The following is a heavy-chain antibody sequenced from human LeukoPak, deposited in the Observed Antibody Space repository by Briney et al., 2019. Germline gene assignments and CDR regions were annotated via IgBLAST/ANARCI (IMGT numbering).Heavy chain of an antibody. CDR2: IYPSDSIT. CDR1: GYDFSTKW. Sequence: GESLKISCKTSGYDFSTKWIGWVRQMPGKGLEWMGIIYPSDSITKYSPSFQGHVTISADTPINTAYLQWSSLKASDTAIYYCARLAPDYADYWFDPWGQGTLVTVSS. CDR3: ARLAPDYADYWFDP. V-gene: IGHV5-51*01. J-gene: IGHJ5*02. D-gene: IGHD4-17*01.